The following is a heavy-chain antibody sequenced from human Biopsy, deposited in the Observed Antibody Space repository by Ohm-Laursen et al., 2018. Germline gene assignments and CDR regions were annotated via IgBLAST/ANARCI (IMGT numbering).Heavy chain of an antibody. J-gene: IGHJ6*02. Sequence: SQTLSLTCTVSGGSISSDYWSWIRQTPGKGLEWIGYIYYSGSTNYNPSLKSRVTISVDTSKSQFSLRLNSVTAADTAVYYCARATNSTGWPYYYFYGMDAWGQGTTVTVSS. CDR1: GGSISSDY. CDR2: IYYSGST. CDR3: ARATNSTGWPYYYFYGMDA. V-gene: IGHV4-59*01. D-gene: IGHD2/OR15-2a*01.